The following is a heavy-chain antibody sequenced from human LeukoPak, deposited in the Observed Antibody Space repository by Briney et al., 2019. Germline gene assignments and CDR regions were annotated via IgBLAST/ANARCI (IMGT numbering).Heavy chain of an antibody. V-gene: IGHV4-59*01. CDR3: ASQYARSTPFDY. CDR1: GGSISSYY. Sequence: PSETLSLTCTDSGGSISSYYWSWLRQPPGKGLEWIGYIYYSGSTNYNPSLKSRVTISVDTSKNQFSLKLSSVTAADTAVYYCASQYARSTPFDYWGQGTLVTVSS. D-gene: IGHD2-8*01. J-gene: IGHJ4*02. CDR2: IYYSGST.